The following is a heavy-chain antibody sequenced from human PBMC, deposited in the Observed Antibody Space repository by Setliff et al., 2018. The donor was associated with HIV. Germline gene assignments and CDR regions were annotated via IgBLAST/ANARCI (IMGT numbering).Heavy chain of an antibody. CDR2: MGGSSGDT. Sequence: GGSLRLSCAASGFTFNTYAMSWVRQAPGKGLEWVSSMGGSSGDTYYADSVKGRFTISRDNTKNTLSLLMNSLGAEDTAIYYCANRFRTSNNWYYFDYWGPGTLVTVSS. D-gene: IGHD6-13*01. V-gene: IGHV3-23*01. J-gene: IGHJ4*02. CDR1: GFTFNTYA. CDR3: ANRFRTSNNWYYFDY.